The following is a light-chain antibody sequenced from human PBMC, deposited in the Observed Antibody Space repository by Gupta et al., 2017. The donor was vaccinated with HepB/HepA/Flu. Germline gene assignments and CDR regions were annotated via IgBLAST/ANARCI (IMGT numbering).Light chain of an antibody. V-gene: IGLV3-25*03. CDR2: KDS. J-gene: IGLJ1*01. CDR1: ALPKQY. Sequence: SSELTPPPSVSVPPGQTARITCSGDALPKQYAYWYQQKPGQAPVLMIYKDSERPSGIPERFSGSSSGTTGTLTISGVQAEDEADYYCQSADISGTDYVFGTGTKFTVL. CDR3: QSADISGTDYV.